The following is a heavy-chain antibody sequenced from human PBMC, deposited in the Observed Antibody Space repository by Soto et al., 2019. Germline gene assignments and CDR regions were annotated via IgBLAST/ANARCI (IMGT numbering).Heavy chain of an antibody. V-gene: IGHV1-69*06. CDR2: IIPIFGTA. D-gene: IGHD3-10*01. CDR3: ARDNTRLLWFGELAWFDP. Sequence: SVKVSCKAAGGTFSSYAISWVRQAPGQGLEWMGGIIPIFGTANYAQKFQGRVTITADKSTSTAYMELSSLRSEDTAVYYCARDNTRLLWFGELAWFDPWGQGTLVTVSS. CDR1: GGTFSSYA. J-gene: IGHJ5*02.